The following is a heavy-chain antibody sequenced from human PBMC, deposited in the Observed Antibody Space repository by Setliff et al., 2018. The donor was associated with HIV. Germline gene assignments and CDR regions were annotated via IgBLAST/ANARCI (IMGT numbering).Heavy chain of an antibody. CDR2: ISWNSYSI. J-gene: IGHJ4*02. CDR1: GFMFDDYA. D-gene: IGHD3-22*01. V-gene: IGHV3-9*03. CDR3: AKGASGYFHLYYFDY. Sequence: SLRLSCAASGFMFDDYAMHWVRQGPGKGLEWVSGISWNSYSIGYADSVKGRFTISRDNAKNSLYLQMNRLRAEDMAFYYCAKGASGYFHLYYFDYWGQGTLVTVSS.